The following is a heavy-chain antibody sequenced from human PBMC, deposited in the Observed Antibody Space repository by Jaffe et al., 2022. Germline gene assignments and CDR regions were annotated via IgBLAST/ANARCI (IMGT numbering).Heavy chain of an antibody. Sequence: QITLKESGPTLVKPTQTLTLTCTFSGFSLNTSRVSVGWIRQTPGGALDWLALVFWTYDNRYSPSLETRLTVTKDISKNQVVLTMSNMATVDTGTYFCVRGFGVYGGNDMHFDYWGQGALVTVSS. V-gene: IGHV2-5*04. D-gene: IGHD3-10*01. J-gene: IGHJ4*02. CDR3: VRGFGVYGGNDMHFDY. CDR2: VFWTYDN. CDR1: GFSLNTSRVS.